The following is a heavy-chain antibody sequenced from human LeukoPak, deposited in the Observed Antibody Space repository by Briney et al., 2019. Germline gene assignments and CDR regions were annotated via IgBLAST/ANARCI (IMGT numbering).Heavy chain of an antibody. D-gene: IGHD3-22*01. V-gene: IGHV1-18*01. CDR1: GYTFTSYG. J-gene: IGHJ3*02. CDR2: ISAYNGNT. Sequence: GASVKVSCKASGYTFTSYGISWVRQAPGQGLEWMGWISAYNGNTNYAQKLQGRVTMTTDTSTSTAYMELRSLRSDDTAVYYCARARTSGYYYAGAFDIWGQGTMVTVSS. CDR3: ARARTSGYYYAGAFDI.